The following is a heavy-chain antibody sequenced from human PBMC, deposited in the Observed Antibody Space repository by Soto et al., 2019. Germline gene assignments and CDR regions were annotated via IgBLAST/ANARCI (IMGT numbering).Heavy chain of an antibody. CDR3: TTEGTGFFDYGDYLGAFDI. J-gene: IGHJ3*02. Sequence: EVQLVESGGGLVKPGGSLRLSCAASGFTFSNAWMSWVRQAPGKGLEWVGRIKSKTDGGTTDYAAPVKGRFTISRDDSKNTLYLQMTSLKTEDTAVYYCTTEGTGFFDYGDYLGAFDIWGQGTMVTVSS. CDR2: IKSKTDGGTT. D-gene: IGHD4-17*01. V-gene: IGHV3-15*01. CDR1: GFTFSNAW.